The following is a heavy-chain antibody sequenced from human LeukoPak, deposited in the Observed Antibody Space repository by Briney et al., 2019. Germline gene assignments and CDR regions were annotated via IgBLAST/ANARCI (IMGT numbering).Heavy chain of an antibody. CDR1: GGTFSGYT. V-gene: IGHV1-69*06. CDR2: IIPIFGTA. J-gene: IGHJ5*02. Sequence: ASVKVSCKASGGTFSGYTISWVRQAPGQGLEWMGGIIPIFGTANYAQQFQGRLTLTPDNSTSTVYMELSSLRSEDTAVYYCARGYCSGTSCSRFDPWGQGTLVTVSS. D-gene: IGHD2-2*01. CDR3: ARGYCSGTSCSRFDP.